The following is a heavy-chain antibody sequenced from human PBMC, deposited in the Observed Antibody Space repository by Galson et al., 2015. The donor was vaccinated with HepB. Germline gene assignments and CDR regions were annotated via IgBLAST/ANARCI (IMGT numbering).Heavy chain of an antibody. V-gene: IGHV1-3*01. J-gene: IGHJ6*02. CDR3: ARWGPVGAADYYYGMDV. Sequence: SVKVSCKASGYTFTSYAMHWVRQAPGQRLEWMGWINAGNGNTKYSQKFQGRVTITRDTSASTAYMELSSLRSEDTAVYYCARWGPVGAADYYYGMDVWGQGTTVTVSS. CDR2: INAGNGNT. CDR1: GYTFTSYA. D-gene: IGHD1-26*01.